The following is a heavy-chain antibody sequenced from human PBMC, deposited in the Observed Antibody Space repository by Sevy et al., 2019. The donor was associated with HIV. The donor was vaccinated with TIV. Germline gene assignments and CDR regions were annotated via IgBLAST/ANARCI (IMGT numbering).Heavy chain of an antibody. CDR1: GFTFSGSA. CDR2: IRSKGNSYAT. Sequence: GGSLRLSCAASGFTFSGSAMQWVRQASEKGLEWVGRIRSKGNSYATAYAASVKGRFTISRDDSKNTVYLQMNVLKTEDTAVYYCTRGGARDSSSWYDYFDYWGQGTLVTVSS. V-gene: IGHV3-73*01. CDR3: TRGGARDSSSWYDYFDY. D-gene: IGHD6-13*01. J-gene: IGHJ4*02.